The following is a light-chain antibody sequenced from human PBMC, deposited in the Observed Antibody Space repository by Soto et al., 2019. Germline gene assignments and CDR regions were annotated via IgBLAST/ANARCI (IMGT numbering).Light chain of an antibody. V-gene: IGKV3-15*01. J-gene: IGKJ5*01. CDR2: GAS. CDR3: QQYNNWPPA. Sequence: EIVLTQSPGALSLSPGDRATRSCRASQSVSSNLAWYQQKPGQAPRLLIYGASTRATGIPARFSGSGSGTEFTLTISSLQSEDFAVYYCQQYNNWPPAFGQGTRLEIK. CDR1: QSVSSN.